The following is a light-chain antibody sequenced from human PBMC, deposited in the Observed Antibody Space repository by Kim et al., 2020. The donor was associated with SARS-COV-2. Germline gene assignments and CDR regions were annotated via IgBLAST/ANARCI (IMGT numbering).Light chain of an antibody. V-gene: IGLV9-49*01. CDR1: SGESNYK. CDR2: VGTGGIVG. Sequence: TCTLRSGESNYKVCWYQLRPGKGPRFGMRVGTGGIVGSKGDGIPDRFSVLGSGLNRDLTIKNIQEEDESDYLCGADHGSGSKFVVLFGGGTQLTVL. J-gene: IGLJ2*01. CDR3: GADHGSGSKFVVL.